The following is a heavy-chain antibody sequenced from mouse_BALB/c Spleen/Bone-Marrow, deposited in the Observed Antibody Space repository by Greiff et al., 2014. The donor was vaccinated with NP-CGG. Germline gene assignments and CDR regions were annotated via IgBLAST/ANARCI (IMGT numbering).Heavy chain of an antibody. Sequence: VQLQQSGTVLARPGASVKMSCKASGYSFTSYWMHWVKQRPGQGLEWIGAIYPGNSDTSYNQKFKGKAKLTAVTSASTAYMELSSLTNEDSEVYYCTNGYDYYAMDYWGQGTSVTVSS. D-gene: IGHD2-2*01. J-gene: IGHJ4*01. CDR3: TNGYDYYAMDY. CDR1: GYSFTSYW. V-gene: IGHV1-5*01. CDR2: IYPGNSDT.